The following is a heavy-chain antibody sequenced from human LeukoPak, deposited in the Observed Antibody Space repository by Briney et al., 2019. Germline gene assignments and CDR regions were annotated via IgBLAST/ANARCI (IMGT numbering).Heavy chain of an antibody. CDR2: ISPYNGNT. Sequence: GASVKVSCKASGYTFTSYDISWVRQAPGQGLEWMGWISPYNGNTNYAQKFQGRVTMTTDTSTSTAYMEVRSLRSDDTAVYYCARVLAFGYFQHWGQGTLVTVSS. D-gene: IGHD3-10*01. CDR1: GYTFTSYD. V-gene: IGHV1-18*01. J-gene: IGHJ1*01. CDR3: ARVLAFGYFQH.